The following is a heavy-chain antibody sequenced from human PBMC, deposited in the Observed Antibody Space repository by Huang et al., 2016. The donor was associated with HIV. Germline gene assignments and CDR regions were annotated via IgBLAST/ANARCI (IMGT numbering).Heavy chain of an antibody. CDR1: GASFTDHN. J-gene: IGHJ3*01. CDR3: ARGMRLLRSGEVNDAFDV. D-gene: IGHD6-25*01. CDR2: INHRGTV. Sequence: QVQLQQWGAGLLKPSETLSLTCAVYGASFTDHNWGWIRQPPGKGLEWLGEINHRGTVNHNPSLNSRGTISLDTSKSKCSLKLTSVTAADTAVYYCARGMRLLRSGEVNDAFDVWGRGTMVTVSS. V-gene: IGHV4-34*01.